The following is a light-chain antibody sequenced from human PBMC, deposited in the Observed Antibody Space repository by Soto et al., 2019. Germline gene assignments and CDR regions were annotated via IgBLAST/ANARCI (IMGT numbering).Light chain of an antibody. Sequence: LTQSPSALSATVRDRVTITCRASQGIGSYLAWYQQKPGKAPKLLIYAASTLQSGVPSRFSGSGSGTEFTLTISSLQPEDFATYYCQQLNSYPRTFGHGTKVQI. CDR2: AAS. V-gene: IGKV1-9*01. CDR3: QQLNSYPRT. J-gene: IGKJ1*01. CDR1: QGIGSY.